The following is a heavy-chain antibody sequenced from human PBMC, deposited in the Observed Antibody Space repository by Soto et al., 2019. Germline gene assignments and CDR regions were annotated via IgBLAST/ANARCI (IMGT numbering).Heavy chain of an antibody. CDR1: GGSISSYY. D-gene: IGHD1-7*01. CDR2: IYYSGST. CDR3: AREGLTGTIGLYYYYGMDV. Sequence: QVQLQESGPGLVKPSETLSLTCTVSGGSISSYYWSWIRQPPGKGLEWIGYIYYSGSTNYNPSLKRRVTISVDTSKNQFSLKLSSVTAADTAVYYCAREGLTGTIGLYYYYGMDVWDQGTTVTVSS. V-gene: IGHV4-59*01. J-gene: IGHJ6*02.